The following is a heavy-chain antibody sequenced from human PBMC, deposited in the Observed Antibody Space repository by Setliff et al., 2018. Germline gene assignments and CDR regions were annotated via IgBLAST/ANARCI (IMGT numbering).Heavy chain of an antibody. D-gene: IGHD1-20*01. V-gene: IGHV3-11*01. J-gene: IGHJ6*04. CDR3: ASPPIRQYNYYMDV. CDR1: GFTFSDHY. Sequence: GGSLRLSCAASGFTFSDHYMDWVRQAPGKGLEWISYISSIGRLIHYADSVKGRFTVFRGNAGNSVHLQMNNLRVDDAAIYYCASPPIRQYNYYMDVWGKGTTVTVSS. CDR2: ISSIGRLI.